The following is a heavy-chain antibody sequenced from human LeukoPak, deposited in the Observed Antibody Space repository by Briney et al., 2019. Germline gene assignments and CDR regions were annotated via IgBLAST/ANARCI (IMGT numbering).Heavy chain of an antibody. CDR3: ATNLVVEYWITYMDV. CDR1: GYTFTNFD. J-gene: IGHJ6*04. D-gene: IGHD1-1*01. V-gene: IGHV1-69*05. CDR2: IIPVYGTT. Sequence: SVKVSCKASGYTFTNFDINWVRQAPGQGLEWMGGIIPVYGTTNYAQKFQGRVTITTDESTSTVYMELSSLRSEDTAIYYCATNLVVEYWITYMDVWGKGTTVTVSS.